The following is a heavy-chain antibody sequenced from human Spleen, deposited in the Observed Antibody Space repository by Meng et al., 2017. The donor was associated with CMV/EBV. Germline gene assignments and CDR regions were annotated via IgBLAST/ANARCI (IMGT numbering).Heavy chain of an antibody. CDR2: IKQDGSET. CDR3: ARGRGYCSGGSCYSYYYGMDV. Sequence: GESLKISCAASGFMFNTYWMAWVRQAPGKGLQWVANIKQDGSETYYVDSVKGRFTISRDNARNFLHLQMNSLRVDDTAVYYCARGRGYCSGGSCYSYYYGMDVWGQGTTVTVSS. V-gene: IGHV3-7*01. J-gene: IGHJ6*02. CDR1: GFMFNTYW. D-gene: IGHD2-15*01.